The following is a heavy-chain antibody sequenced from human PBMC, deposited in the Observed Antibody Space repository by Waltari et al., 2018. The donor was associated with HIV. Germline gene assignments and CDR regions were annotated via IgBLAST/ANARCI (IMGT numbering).Heavy chain of an antibody. V-gene: IGHV3-7*01. Sequence: EVKLEESGGGWVQPGGSLTLTCEASGFTFSFYWLGWVRQAPGKGLEWGANINQAGTERHYVDSVRGRFTISRDNGKTSLFLQMNSLSVEDTAVYYCATTHGSGAYDNDFDYWGQGTLV. CDR3: ATTHGSGAYDNDFDY. J-gene: IGHJ4*02. CDR1: GFTFSFYW. CDR2: INQAGTER. D-gene: IGHD3-10*01.